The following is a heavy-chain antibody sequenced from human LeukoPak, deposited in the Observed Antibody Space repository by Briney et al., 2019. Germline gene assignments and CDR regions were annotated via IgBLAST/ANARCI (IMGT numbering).Heavy chain of an antibody. D-gene: IGHD2-15*01. CDR1: GFTFSNAW. CDR3: TKGEYCSGGSCYYFDY. Sequence: TGGSLRLSCVASGFTFSNAWMSWVRQAPGKGLEWVGRIKSKTDGGTTDYAAPVKGRFTISRDDSKNTLYLQMNSLKTEDTAVYYCTKGEYCSGGSCYYFDYWGQGTLVAVSS. CDR2: IKSKTDGGTT. V-gene: IGHV3-15*01. J-gene: IGHJ4*02.